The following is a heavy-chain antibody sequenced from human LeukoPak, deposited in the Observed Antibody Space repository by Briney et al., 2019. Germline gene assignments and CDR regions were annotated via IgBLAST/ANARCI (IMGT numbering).Heavy chain of an antibody. D-gene: IGHD2-15*01. CDR3: ARDRWVVVAATPGYWFDP. V-gene: IGHV4-34*01. J-gene: IGHJ5*02. CDR1: GGSFSGYY. Sequence: SETLSLTCAVYGGSFSGYYWSWIRQPPGKGLEWIGEINHSGSTNYNPSLKSRVTMSVDTSKNQFSLKLSSVTAADTAVYYCARDRWVVVAATPGYWFDPWGQGTLVTVSS. CDR2: INHSGST.